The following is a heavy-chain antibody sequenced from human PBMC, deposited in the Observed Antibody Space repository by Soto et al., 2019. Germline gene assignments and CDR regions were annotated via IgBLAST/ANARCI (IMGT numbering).Heavy chain of an antibody. J-gene: IGHJ5*02. D-gene: IGHD3-10*01. CDR3: INSRGLSRADP. V-gene: IGHV4-4*02. CDR2: IYHGGST. CDR1: GGSISSSNW. Sequence: SETLSLTCAVSGGSISSSNWWSWVRQPPGKGLEWIGEIYHGGSTNYNPSLKSRVTISVDKSKNQFSLKLSSVTAADTARYYCINSRGLSRADPWGRGIVVTVSS.